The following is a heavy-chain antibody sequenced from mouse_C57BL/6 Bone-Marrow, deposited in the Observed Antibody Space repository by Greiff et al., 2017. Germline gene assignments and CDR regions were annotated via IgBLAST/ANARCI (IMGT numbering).Heavy chain of an antibody. J-gene: IGHJ4*01. V-gene: IGHV1-80*01. CDR3: ARSTSSPYYYAMDY. CDR2: IYPGDGDT. D-gene: IGHD1-1*01. CDR1: GYAFSSYW. Sequence: LQQSGAELVKPGASVKISCKASGYAFSSYWMNWVKQRPGKGLEWIGQIYPGDGDTNYNGKFKGKATLTADKSSSTAYMQLSSLTSEDSAVYFCARSTSSPYYYAMDYWGQGTSVTVSS.